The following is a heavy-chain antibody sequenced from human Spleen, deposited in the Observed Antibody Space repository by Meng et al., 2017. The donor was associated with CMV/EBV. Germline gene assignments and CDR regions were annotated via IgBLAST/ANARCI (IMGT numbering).Heavy chain of an antibody. CDR3: ASQITRDYAMDV. J-gene: IGHJ6*02. Sequence: GESLKISCAASGFTFSSYSMNWVRQAPGKGLEWVSSISSSSIYIYYADSVKGRFTISRDNSRNTLFLQMNSLRVEDTALYYCASQITRDYAMDVWGQGTTVTVSS. CDR2: ISSSSIYI. D-gene: IGHD1-20*01. CDR1: GFTFSSYS. V-gene: IGHV3-21*01.